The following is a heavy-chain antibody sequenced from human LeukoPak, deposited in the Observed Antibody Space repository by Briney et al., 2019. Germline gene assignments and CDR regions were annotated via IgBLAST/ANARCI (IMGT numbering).Heavy chain of an antibody. CDR1: GGSISSSSYY. J-gene: IGHJ4*02. CDR3: ARDYYGSGSFLY. Sequence: SETLSLTCTVSGGSISSSSYYWGWIRQPPGKGLEWIGSIYYSGSTSYNPSLKSRVTISVDTSKNQFSLKLSSVTAADTAVYYCARDYYGSGSFLYWGQGALVTVSS. V-gene: IGHV4-39*01. D-gene: IGHD3-10*01. CDR2: IYYSGST.